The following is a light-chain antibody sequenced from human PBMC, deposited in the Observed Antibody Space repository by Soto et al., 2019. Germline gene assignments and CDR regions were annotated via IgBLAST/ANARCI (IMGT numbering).Light chain of an antibody. J-gene: IGKJ2*01. CDR1: QSVLYSSNNKNY. V-gene: IGKV4-1*01. Sequence: DIVMTQSPDSLAVSLGERATINCKSSQSVLYSSNNKNYLAWYQQKPGQPPKLRIYWASTRESGVPDRFSGSGSGTDFTLTTSSLQAEEVAVYYCQEYYSTPPTYGQGTKLEIK. CDR2: WAS. CDR3: QEYYSTPPT.